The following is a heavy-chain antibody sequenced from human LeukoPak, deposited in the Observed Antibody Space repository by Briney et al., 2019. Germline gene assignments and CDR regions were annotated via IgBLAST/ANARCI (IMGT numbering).Heavy chain of an antibody. CDR3: AREPSHMTTVTPDAFDI. V-gene: IGHV3-23*01. CDR2: ISGSGGST. D-gene: IGHD4-17*01. CDR1: GFTFSSYA. J-gene: IGHJ3*02. Sequence: PGGSLRLSCAASGFTFSSYAMSWVRQAPGKGLEWVSAISGSGGSTYYADSVKGRFTISRDTSKNTLYLQMDTLRAEDTAVYYCAREPSHMTTVTPDAFDIWGQGTMVTVSS.